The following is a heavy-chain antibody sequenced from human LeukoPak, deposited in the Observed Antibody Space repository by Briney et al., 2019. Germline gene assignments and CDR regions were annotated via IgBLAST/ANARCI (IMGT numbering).Heavy chain of an antibody. V-gene: IGHV1-18*01. CDR1: GYTFATYG. J-gene: IGHJ4*02. Sequence: ATVTVSCKASGYTFATYGVSWVRQAPGQGLEWMGWISVYNGNTKYVQKFQGRVSMTTDTPTSTAYMELRSLRSDDTAVYYCARDSMTSGSSDSWGQGTLVTVSS. CDR2: ISVYNGNT. D-gene: IGHD5-12*01. CDR3: ARDSMTSGSSDS.